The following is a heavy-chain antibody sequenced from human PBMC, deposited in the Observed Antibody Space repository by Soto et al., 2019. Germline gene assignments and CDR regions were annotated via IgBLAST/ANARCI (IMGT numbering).Heavy chain of an antibody. V-gene: IGHV4-30-4*01. CDR3: AGGITIFGVVSPGMDV. J-gene: IGHJ6*02. CDR1: GGSISSGDYY. D-gene: IGHD3-3*01. Sequence: QVQLQESGPGLVKPSQTLSLTCTVSGGSISSGDYYWSWIRQPPGKGLEWIGYIYYSGSTYYNPSPHSRVTLPVDTSKTQFSLKLSSVTAADTAVYYCAGGITIFGVVSPGMDVWGQGTTVTVSS. CDR2: IYYSGST.